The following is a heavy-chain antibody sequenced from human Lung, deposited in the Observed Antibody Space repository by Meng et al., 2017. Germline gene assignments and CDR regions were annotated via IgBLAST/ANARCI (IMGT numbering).Heavy chain of an antibody. J-gene: IGHJ4*02. CDR1: GDSVSDGSYY. V-gene: IGHV4-61*01. D-gene: IGHD3-10*01. Sequence: SDTLSLTCSVSGDSVSDGSYYWRWFRQPPGKTLEWIGDIFYIGRTNYNPSLKSRVTMSVDTSRNLFSLNLTSVTAADTAVYFCARDPGSYPDYWGQGLLVTVSS. CDR3: ARDPGSYPDY. CDR2: IFYIGRT.